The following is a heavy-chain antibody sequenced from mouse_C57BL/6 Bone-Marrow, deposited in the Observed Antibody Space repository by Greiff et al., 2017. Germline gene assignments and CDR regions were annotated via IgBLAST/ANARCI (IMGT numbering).Heavy chain of an antibody. V-gene: IGHV7-1*01. CDR2: SRNKANDYTT. Sequence: EVQRVESGGGLVQSGRSLRLSCATSGFTFSDFYMEWVRQAPGKGLEWIAASRNKANDYTTEYSASVKGRFIVSRDTSQSILYLQMNALRAEDTAIYYCARVSSTGTGYYFDYWGQGTTLTVSS. CDR1: GFTFSDFY. D-gene: IGHD4-1*02. CDR3: ARVSSTGTGYYFDY. J-gene: IGHJ2*01.